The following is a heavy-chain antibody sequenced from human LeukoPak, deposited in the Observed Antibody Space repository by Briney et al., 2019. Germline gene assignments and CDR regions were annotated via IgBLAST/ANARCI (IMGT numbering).Heavy chain of an antibody. Sequence: GGSLRLSCAASGFTFSSSWMHWVRQAPGKGLVWVSRINTDGSSTNYADSVKGRFTISRDNAKNTLYLQMNSLRDEDMAVYYCAREMRRGSGGESAGPFEVWGQGTMVTVSS. D-gene: IGHD2-15*01. CDR3: AREMRRGSGGESAGPFEV. CDR1: GFTFSSSW. CDR2: INTDGSST. J-gene: IGHJ3*01. V-gene: IGHV3-74*01.